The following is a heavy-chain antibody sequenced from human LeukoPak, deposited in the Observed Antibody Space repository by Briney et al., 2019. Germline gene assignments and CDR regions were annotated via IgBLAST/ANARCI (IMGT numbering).Heavy chain of an antibody. CDR2: IKQDGSEK. CDR1: GFTFSSYW. J-gene: IGHJ4*02. Sequence: GGSLRLSCAASGFTFSSYWMSWVRQAPGKRLEWVANIKQDGSEKYYVDSVKGRFTISRDNAKNSLYLQMNSLRAEDTAVYYCATEGIQLWYEDYWGQGTLVTVSS. V-gene: IGHV3-7*01. CDR3: ATEGIQLWYEDY. D-gene: IGHD5-18*01.